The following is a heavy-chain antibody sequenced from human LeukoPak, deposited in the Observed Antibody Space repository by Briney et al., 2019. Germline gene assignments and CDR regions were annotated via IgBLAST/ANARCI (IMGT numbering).Heavy chain of an antibody. CDR3: ARMTGYTGDFDY. Sequence: ASVKVSCKASGYTFTDYYMHWVRQAPGQGLEWVGWINPNGGGTHYAQKFQGRVTVTRDTAISTTYMELNSLTSDDTAVYYCARMTGYTGDFDYWGQGTLVTVSS. V-gene: IGHV1-2*02. CDR1: GYTFTDYY. CDR2: INPNGGGT. J-gene: IGHJ4*02. D-gene: IGHD3-9*01.